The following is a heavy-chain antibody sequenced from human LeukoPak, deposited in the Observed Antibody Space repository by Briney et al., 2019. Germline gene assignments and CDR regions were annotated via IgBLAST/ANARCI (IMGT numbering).Heavy chain of an antibody. CDR2: ISGSGGST. D-gene: IGHD1-26*01. V-gene: IGHV3-23*01. Sequence: PGGSLRLSCAASGFTFSSYAMSWVRQAPGKGLEWVSAISGSGGSTYYADSVKGRFTISRDNSKNTLYLQMNSLRAEDTAVYYCAKDPIYLSRIVGATHLDYWGQGTLVTVSS. J-gene: IGHJ4*02. CDR1: GFTFSSYA. CDR3: AKDPIYLSRIVGATHLDY.